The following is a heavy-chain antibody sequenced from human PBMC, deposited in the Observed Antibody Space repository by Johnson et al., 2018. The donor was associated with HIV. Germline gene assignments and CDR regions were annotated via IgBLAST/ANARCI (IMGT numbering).Heavy chain of an antibody. CDR1: GFTVSSNY. D-gene: IGHD6-13*01. CDR2: ISGSGGST. CDR3: AKAYSSSWYPVGMDDAFDI. Sequence: EMQLVESGGGLIQPGGSLRLSCAASGFTVSSNYMSWVRQAPGKGLEWVSVISGSGGSTYYADSVKGRFTISRDNSKNTLYLQMNSLRAEDTAVYYCAKAYSSSWYPVGMDDAFDIWGQGTMVTVSS. J-gene: IGHJ3*02. V-gene: IGHV3-53*01.